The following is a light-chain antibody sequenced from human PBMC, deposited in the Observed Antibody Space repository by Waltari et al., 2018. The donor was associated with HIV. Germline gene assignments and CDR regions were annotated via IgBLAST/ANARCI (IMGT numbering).Light chain of an antibody. CDR3: NSYAGSNTLV. CDR1: SSDVGYFNY. J-gene: IGLJ3*02. V-gene: IGLV2-8*01. Sequence: QSALTQPPSASGSPGQSVTISCTGTSSDVGYFNYVSWYQQHPGKAPKLVIFDVPTRPSGVPGRFSGAKSGHTASLTVSGLQPEDEAVYYCNSYAGSNTLVFGGGTKLTVL. CDR2: DVP.